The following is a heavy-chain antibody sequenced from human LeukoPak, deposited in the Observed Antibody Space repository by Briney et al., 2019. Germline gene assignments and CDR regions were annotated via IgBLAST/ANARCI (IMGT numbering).Heavy chain of an antibody. CDR2: IYYSGST. Sequence: SETLSLTCTVSGGSISSYYWSWIRQPPGKGLEWIGYIYYSGSTNYNPSLKSRVTISVDTSKNQFSLKLSSVTAADTAVYYCARDSLYYDSSGFYYYGMDVWGQGTTVTVSS. V-gene: IGHV4-59*01. CDR1: GGSISSYY. CDR3: ARDSLYYDSSGFYYYGMDV. J-gene: IGHJ6*02. D-gene: IGHD3-22*01.